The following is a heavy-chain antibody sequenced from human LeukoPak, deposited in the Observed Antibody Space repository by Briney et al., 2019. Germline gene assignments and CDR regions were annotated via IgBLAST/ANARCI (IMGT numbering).Heavy chain of an antibody. CDR2: FDPEDGET. Sequence: ASVKVSCKVSGYTLTELSMHWVRQAPGKGLEWMGGFDPEDGETIYAQKFQGRVTMTEDTSTDTAYMELSSLRSEDTAVYYCATNGYSYGYGYYYYMDVWGKGTTVTVSS. CDR3: ATNGYSYGYGYYYYMDV. CDR1: GYTLTELS. V-gene: IGHV1-24*01. J-gene: IGHJ6*03. D-gene: IGHD5-18*01.